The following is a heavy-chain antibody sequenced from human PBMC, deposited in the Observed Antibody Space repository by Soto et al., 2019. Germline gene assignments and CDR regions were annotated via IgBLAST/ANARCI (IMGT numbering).Heavy chain of an antibody. J-gene: IGHJ5*02. CDR3: ARDRGYTGLGWLDP. CDR1: GGTFSSHG. Sequence: SVKVSCKASGGTFSSHGVGWVRQAPGQGLEWMGKIIPFFGTTNYAQKFQGRVTITADESTSTVYLEVSSLTSEDTAIYYCARDRGYTGLGWLDPWCQGTLLTVSS. CDR2: IIPFFGTT. D-gene: IGHD5-18*01. V-gene: IGHV1-69*13.